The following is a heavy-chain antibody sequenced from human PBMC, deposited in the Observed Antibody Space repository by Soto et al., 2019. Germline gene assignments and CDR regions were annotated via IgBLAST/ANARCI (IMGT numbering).Heavy chain of an antibody. CDR2: FSGDGINT. J-gene: IGHJ6*02. CDR1: GFTISTA. CDR3: AQGALGGANYKYYDMDV. D-gene: IGHD1-26*01. V-gene: IGHV3-23*01. Sequence: EVQLLESGGGLVQPGGSLRLSCAASGFTISTAMTWVRQAPGKGLEWVSSFSGDGINTYYADSVKGRFTFSRDNSKNTVYLQMDNLRVEDTAVYHCAQGALGGANYKYYDMDVWGQGTPVTVSS.